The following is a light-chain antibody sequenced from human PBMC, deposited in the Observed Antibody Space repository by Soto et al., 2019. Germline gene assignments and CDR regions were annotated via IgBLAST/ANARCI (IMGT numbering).Light chain of an antibody. CDR3: SSYARGGNLVV. V-gene: IGLV2-14*01. CDR2: EVS. CDR1: SSDVGDYNY. Sequence: QSALTQPASVSGSPGQSITISCTGTSSDVGDYNYVSWYRQDPGKAPKLILYEVSNRPSGVANRFSAAKSGNTASLTISGLQAEDEADYYYSSYARGGNLVVFGGGTKVTVL. J-gene: IGLJ3*02.